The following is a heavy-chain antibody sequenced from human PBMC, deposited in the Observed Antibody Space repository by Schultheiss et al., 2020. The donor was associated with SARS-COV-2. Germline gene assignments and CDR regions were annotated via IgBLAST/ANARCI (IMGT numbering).Heavy chain of an antibody. D-gene: IGHD6-25*01. CDR1: GFTFSDYY. Sequence: GESLKISCAASGFTFSDYYMSWIRQAPGKGLEWVSYISHVGGTIYYADSVKGRFTISRDNSKNTLYLQMNSLRAEDTAVYYCTRAAAFEYWGQGTLVTVSS. V-gene: IGHV3-11*04. CDR3: TRAAAFEY. CDR2: ISHVGGTI. J-gene: IGHJ4*02.